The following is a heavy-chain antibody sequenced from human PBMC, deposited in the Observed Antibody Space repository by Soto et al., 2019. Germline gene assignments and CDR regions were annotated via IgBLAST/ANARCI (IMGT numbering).Heavy chain of an antibody. CDR3: AKIGILTGYYFSSSREYYFDY. CDR1: GFTFSSYA. CDR2: ISGSGGST. D-gene: IGHD3-9*01. J-gene: IGHJ4*02. V-gene: IGHV3-23*01. Sequence: GGSLRLSCAASGFTFSSYAMSWVRQAPGKGLEWVSAISGSGGSTYYADSVKGRFTISRDNSKNTLYLQMNSLRVEDTAVYYCAKIGILTGYYFSSSREYYFDYWGQGTLVTVSS.